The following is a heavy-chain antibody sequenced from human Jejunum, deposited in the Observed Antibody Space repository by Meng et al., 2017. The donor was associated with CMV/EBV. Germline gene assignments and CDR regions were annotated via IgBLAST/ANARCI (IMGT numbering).Heavy chain of an antibody. CDR2: IHNRGST. CDR3: ARGGDISEATAY. CDR1: GGALSTCC. V-gene: IGHV4-59*01. Sequence: TVSGGALSTCCWGWIRQSPGKELEWIGYIHNRGSTQYTPSLKSRVTMSIDTSKNQFSLKLRSVTAADTAVYYCARGGDISEATAYWGQGTLVTVSS. J-gene: IGHJ4*02. D-gene: IGHD6-19*01.